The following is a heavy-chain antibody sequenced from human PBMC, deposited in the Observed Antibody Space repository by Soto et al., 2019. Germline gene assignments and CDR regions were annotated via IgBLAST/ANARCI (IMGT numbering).Heavy chain of an antibody. CDR3: AREAKIAAAGTANWFDP. CDR2: IYYSGST. CDR1: GGSISSGDYY. V-gene: IGHV4-30-4*02. D-gene: IGHD6-13*01. Sequence: SETLSLTCTVSGGSISSGDYYWSWIRQTPGKGLEWIGYIYYSGSTYYNPSLKSRVTISVDTSKNQFSLKLSSVTAADTAVYYCAREAKIAAAGTANWFDPWGQGTLVTVSS. J-gene: IGHJ5*02.